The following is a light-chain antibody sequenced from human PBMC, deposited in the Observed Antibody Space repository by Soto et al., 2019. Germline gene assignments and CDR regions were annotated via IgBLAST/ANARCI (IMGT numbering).Light chain of an antibody. V-gene: IGKV3-20*01. Sequence: EIVLTQSPAPLSLSPGERATLSCRAIQSVSSTYLAWYQQKPGQAPKFLIYGVSSRATGIPDRFSGSGSGTDFTLTISRLEPEDFAVYHCQQYGSSPLITFGQGTRLEIK. CDR2: GVS. CDR1: QSVSSTY. CDR3: QQYGSSPLIT. J-gene: IGKJ5*01.